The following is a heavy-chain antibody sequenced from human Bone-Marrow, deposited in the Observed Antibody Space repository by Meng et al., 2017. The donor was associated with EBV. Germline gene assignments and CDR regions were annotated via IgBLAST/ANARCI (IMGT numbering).Heavy chain of an antibody. CDR3: AAGDYSDSSGYYQFDN. V-gene: IGHV4-30-2*01. J-gene: IGHJ4*02. CDR2: IYHSGNT. Sequence: RPLRQSGSGLVKPLPTLSLTCAVSGCSIRSGYSWSWIRQPPGKGLEWIGYIYHSGNTYYNPSLKSRVTISVDKSKNQFSLKLSSMTAADTAVYYCAAGDYSDSSGYYQFDNWGQGTLVTVSS. D-gene: IGHD3-22*01. CDR1: GCSIRSGYS.